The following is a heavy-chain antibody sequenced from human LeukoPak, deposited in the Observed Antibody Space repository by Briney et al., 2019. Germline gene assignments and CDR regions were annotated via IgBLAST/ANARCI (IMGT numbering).Heavy chain of an antibody. CDR1: GGSISSYY. D-gene: IGHD6-6*01. CDR2: IYTSGST. CDR3: ASRRYSSSSPFDY. V-gene: IGHV4-4*07. Sequence: SETLSLTCTVSGGSISSYYRSWIRQPAGKGLEWIGRIYTSGSTNYNPSLKSRVTISVDKSKNQFSLKLSSVTAADTAVYYCASRRYSSSSPFDYWGQGTLVTVSS. J-gene: IGHJ4*02.